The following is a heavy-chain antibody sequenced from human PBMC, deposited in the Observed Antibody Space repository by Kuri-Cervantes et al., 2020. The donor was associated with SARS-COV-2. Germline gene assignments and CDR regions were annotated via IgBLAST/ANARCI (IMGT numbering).Heavy chain of an antibody. Sequence: ASVKVSCKASGYTFTGYYMHWVRQAPGQGLEWMGWINPNSGGTNYAQKFQGRVTMTRDTSISTAYMELSRLRSDDTAVYHCARVGDGWEWSHEVGYYYYYYMDVWGKGTTVTVSS. CDR1: GYTFTGYY. J-gene: IGHJ6*03. CDR2: INPNSGGT. D-gene: IGHD3-3*01. V-gene: IGHV1-2*02. CDR3: ARVGDGWEWSHEVGYYYYYYMDV.